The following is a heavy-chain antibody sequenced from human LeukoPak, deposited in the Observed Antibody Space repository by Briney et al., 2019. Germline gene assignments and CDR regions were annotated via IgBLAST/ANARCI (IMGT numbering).Heavy chain of an antibody. J-gene: IGHJ1*01. CDR3: ARGRYFQN. CDR1: GGSISSYY. CDR2: IYYSGST. V-gene: IGHV4-59*12. Sequence: SETLSLTCTVSGGSISSYYWSWIRQPPGKGLEWIGYIYYSGSTNYNPSLKSRVTISVDTSKNQISLNLTSLTASDTAVYYCARGRYFQNWGQGTLVTVSS.